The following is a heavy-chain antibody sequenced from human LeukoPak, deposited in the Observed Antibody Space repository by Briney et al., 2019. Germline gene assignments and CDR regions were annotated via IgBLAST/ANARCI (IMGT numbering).Heavy chain of an antibody. J-gene: IGHJ4*02. CDR1: GFTFSSYG. Sequence: GGSLRLSCAGSGFTFSSYGMHWVRQGPGKGLEWVAFLRYDGSNIEYADSVKGRFTISRDNSKNTLYLQMNSLRAEDTAVYYCAKDAVGKLDWGQGTLVTVSS. CDR2: LRYDGSNI. CDR3: AKDAVGKLD. D-gene: IGHD1-26*01. V-gene: IGHV3-30*02.